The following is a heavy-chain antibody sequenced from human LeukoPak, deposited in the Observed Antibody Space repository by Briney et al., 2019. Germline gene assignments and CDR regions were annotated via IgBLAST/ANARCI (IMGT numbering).Heavy chain of an antibody. CDR1: GFTFSSYA. D-gene: IGHD6-13*01. CDR2: ISYDGSNK. CDR3: ARAFIAADLDY. J-gene: IGHJ4*02. Sequence: GGSLRLSCAASGFTFSSYAMSWVRQAPGKGLEWVAVISYDGSNKYYADSVKGRFTISRDNSKNTLYLQMNSLRAEDTAVYYCARAFIAADLDYWGQGTLVTVSS. V-gene: IGHV3-30-3*01.